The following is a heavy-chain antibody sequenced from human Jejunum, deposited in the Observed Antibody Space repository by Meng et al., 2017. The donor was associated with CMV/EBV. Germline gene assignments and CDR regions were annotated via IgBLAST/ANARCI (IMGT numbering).Heavy chain of an antibody. CDR2: FNAGDGDA. V-gene: IGHV1-3*01. CDR1: GYTFTHYG. Sequence: QVQFVQSGAEVKKPGASVKVSCKASGYTFTHYGLHWVRQAPGQGLQWMGWFNAGDGDATVSQNFQDRVTMTRDTSATTAYMELSSLRSEDTAIYYCARSGSGWSVDFWGQGTLVTVSS. CDR3: ARSGSGWSVDF. J-gene: IGHJ4*02. D-gene: IGHD2-15*01.